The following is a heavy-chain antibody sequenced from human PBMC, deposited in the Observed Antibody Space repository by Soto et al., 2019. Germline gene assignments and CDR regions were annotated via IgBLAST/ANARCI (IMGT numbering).Heavy chain of an antibody. Sequence: QVQLQESGPGLVKPSETLSLTCTVSGGSISSYYWSWIRQPPGKGLEWIGYIYYSGRTKYNPSLKSRVPISVATSKNPFSLKLSSVTAADTAVYYCARFHWYFDLWGRGTLVTVSS. CDR2: IYYSGRT. V-gene: IGHV4-59*08. CDR3: ARFHWYFDL. J-gene: IGHJ2*01. CDR1: GGSISSYY.